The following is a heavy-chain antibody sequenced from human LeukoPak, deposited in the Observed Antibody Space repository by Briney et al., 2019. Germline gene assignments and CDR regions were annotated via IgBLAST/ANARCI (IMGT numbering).Heavy chain of an antibody. D-gene: IGHD3-3*02. CDR2: INRDGSVK. CDR1: GFTFSDYC. J-gene: IGHJ4*02. Sequence: GGSLRLSCAVSGFTFSDYCVTWVRQTPGKGLEFVANINRDGSVKYYVDSVKGRFTISRDNAKNSLYLQMNSLSVDDAAIYYCASDAGFSSFDYWGQGILVTVSS. V-gene: IGHV3-7*01. CDR3: ASDAGFSSFDY.